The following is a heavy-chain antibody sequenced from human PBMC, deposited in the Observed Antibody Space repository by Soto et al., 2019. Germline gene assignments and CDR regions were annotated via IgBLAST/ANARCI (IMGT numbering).Heavy chain of an antibody. Sequence: ASVKVSCKASGYTFASCDISWVRQATGQGLEWMGWMNPNSGNTGYAQKFQGRVTMTRNTSISTAYMELSSLRSEDTAVYYCAREAAALGNDYWGQGTLVTVSS. V-gene: IGHV1-8*01. CDR1: GYTFASCD. CDR2: MNPNSGNT. J-gene: IGHJ4*02. CDR3: AREAAALGNDY. D-gene: IGHD2-2*01.